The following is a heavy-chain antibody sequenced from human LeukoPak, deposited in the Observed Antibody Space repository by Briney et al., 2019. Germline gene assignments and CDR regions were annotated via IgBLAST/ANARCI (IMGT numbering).Heavy chain of an antibody. CDR2: IYHSGSS. Sequence: PSETLSLTCTVSTYSISSGYYWGWIRRPPGKGLGWIGSIYHSGSSYYNPSLKSRVTISVDTSKNQFSLKLRSVTAADTAVYHCARAETYSSGWYDPFFDYWGQGTLVTVST. J-gene: IGHJ4*02. CDR3: ARAETYSSGWYDPFFDY. V-gene: IGHV4-38-2*02. CDR1: TYSISSGYY. D-gene: IGHD6-19*01.